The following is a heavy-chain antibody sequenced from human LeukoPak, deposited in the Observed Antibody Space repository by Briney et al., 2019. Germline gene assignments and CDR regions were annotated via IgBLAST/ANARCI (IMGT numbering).Heavy chain of an antibody. J-gene: IGHJ4*02. D-gene: IGHD6-19*01. CDR3: AKGNTVKYNSGQFDC. CDR2: ISGGGGTT. Sequence: PGGSLGLSCAASGFTFSSYAMSWVRQAPGKGLEWVSGISGGGGTTYSADSVKGRFTISRANSKNTLFLQMNSLRAEDTAVYYCAKGNTVKYNSGQFDCWGQGTMVTVSS. V-gene: IGHV3-23*01. CDR1: GFTFSSYA.